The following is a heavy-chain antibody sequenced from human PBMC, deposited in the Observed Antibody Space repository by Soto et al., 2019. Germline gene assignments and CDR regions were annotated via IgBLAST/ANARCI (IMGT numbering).Heavy chain of an antibody. Sequence: EVQLLESGGGLVQPGESLKLSCTGSGFTFSSFAMSWVRQAPGKGLEWVSAISGSGAHTYYPDSLKGRFTISRDNSKNTLYLQVSSLGGEDTAVYHCAKEHTFTVAGAFDLWGQGTMVIVSS. D-gene: IGHD4-4*01. CDR2: ISGSGAHT. J-gene: IGHJ3*01. CDR1: GFTFSSFA. V-gene: IGHV3-23*01. CDR3: AKEHTFTVAGAFDL.